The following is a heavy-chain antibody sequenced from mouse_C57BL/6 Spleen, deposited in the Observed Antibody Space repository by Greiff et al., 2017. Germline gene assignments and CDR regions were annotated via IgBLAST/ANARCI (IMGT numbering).Heavy chain of an antibody. D-gene: IGHD3-3*01. Sequence: VQLQQPGAELVKPGASVKLSCKASGYTFTSYWMPWVKQRPGQGLEWIGEIDPSDSYTNYNQKFKGKATLTVDTSSSTAYMQLSSLTSEDSAVYYCARSEGLDCWGQGTTLTVSS. CDR1: GYTFTSYW. CDR2: IDPSDSYT. V-gene: IGHV1-50*01. CDR3: ARSEGLDC. J-gene: IGHJ2*01.